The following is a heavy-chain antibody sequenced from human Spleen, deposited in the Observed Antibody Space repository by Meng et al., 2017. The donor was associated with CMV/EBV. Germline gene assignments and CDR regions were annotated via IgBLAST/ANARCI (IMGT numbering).Heavy chain of an antibody. Sequence: ASVKVSCKASGYRFTDHYFHWVRQAPGQGLEWMGWIYPNSGGTHYAQKFQGRLTVTRDTSISTGYMELSSLRSEDTAVYYCARGLEYSSGPLRANIGTWWGQGTLVTVSS. CDR3: ARGLEYSSGPLRANIGTW. CDR2: IYPNSGGT. V-gene: IGHV1-2*02. J-gene: IGHJ4*02. D-gene: IGHD6-19*01. CDR1: GYRFTDHY.